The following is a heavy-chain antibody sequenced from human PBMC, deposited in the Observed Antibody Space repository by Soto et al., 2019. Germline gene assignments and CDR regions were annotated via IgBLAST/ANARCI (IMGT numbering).Heavy chain of an antibody. CDR2: ISYDGSNK. CDR3: AKDPHYSGNAAFDI. D-gene: IGHD3-10*01. CDR1: GFTFSSYG. J-gene: IGHJ3*02. Sequence: QVQLVESGGGVVSPGRSLRLSGAASGFTFSSYGMHWVRQAPGKGLEWVAVISYDGSNKYYADSVKGRFTISRDDSKNTLYLQMSSLRAEDTAVYFCAKDPHYSGNAAFDIWGHGTMVTVSS. V-gene: IGHV3-30*18.